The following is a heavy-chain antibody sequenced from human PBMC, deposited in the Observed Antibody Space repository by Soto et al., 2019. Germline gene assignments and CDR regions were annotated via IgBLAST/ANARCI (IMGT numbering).Heavy chain of an antibody. CDR1: VVSCSRWA. D-gene: IGHD2-2*01. Sequence: GGPRTVARPDAVVSCSRWALNWFRQGPVKGLEWVSAISGSGGSTYYADSVKGRFTISRDNSKNTLYLQMNSLRAEDTAVYYCAKSSDIAVVPAALDCWGQGTLVPVSS. CDR2: ISGSGGST. V-gene: IGHV3-23*01. CDR3: AKSSDIAVVPAALDC. J-gene: IGHJ4*02.